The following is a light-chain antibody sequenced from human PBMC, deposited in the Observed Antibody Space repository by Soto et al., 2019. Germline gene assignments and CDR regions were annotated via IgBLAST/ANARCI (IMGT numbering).Light chain of an antibody. CDR3: QKYNSAPLT. J-gene: IGKJ4*01. V-gene: IGKV1-27*01. CDR2: ATS. Sequence: DVQMTQSPSSLSAFVGDRVTIACRASQGIAPYLAWFQQKPGKVPKLLIYATSTLQSGVPSRFSGSGSGTDFTLTISSLQTEDVGTYYGQKYNSAPLTFGGGTKVEMK. CDR1: QGIAPY.